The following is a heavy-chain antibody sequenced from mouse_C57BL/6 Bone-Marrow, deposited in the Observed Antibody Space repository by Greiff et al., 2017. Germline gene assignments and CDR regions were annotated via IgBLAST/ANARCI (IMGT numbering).Heavy chain of an antibody. CDR2: IYPGDGDT. CDR3: ARRGKVDY. J-gene: IGHJ2*01. Sequence: QVQLQQSGPELVKPGASVKISCKASGYAFSSSWMNWVKQRPGKGLEWIGRIYPGDGDTNYNGKFKGKATLTADKSSSTAYMQLSSLTSEDSAVYFCARRGKVDYWGQGTTLTVSS. CDR1: GYAFSSSW. V-gene: IGHV1-82*01.